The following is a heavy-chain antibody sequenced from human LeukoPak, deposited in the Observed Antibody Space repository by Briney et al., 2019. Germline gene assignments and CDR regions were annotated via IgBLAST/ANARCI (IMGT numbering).Heavy chain of an antibody. D-gene: IGHD5-12*01. CDR2: ISSSGSSI. CDR3: ARDLVDIVATTRVWYFDL. J-gene: IGHJ2*01. V-gene: IGHV3-48*04. Sequence: GGSLRLSCAASGFTFSSYGMRWVGQAPGKGLEGGSYISSSGSSIYYAASVKGRFTISRDNANNSLYLQMHSLRAEDTAVYYCARDLVDIVATTRVWYFDLWGRGTLVTVSS. CDR1: GFTFSSYG.